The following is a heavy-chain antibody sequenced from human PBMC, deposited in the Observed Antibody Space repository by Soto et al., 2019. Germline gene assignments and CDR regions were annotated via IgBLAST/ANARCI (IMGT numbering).Heavy chain of an antibody. V-gene: IGHV1-69*04. CDR2: IIPILGIA. D-gene: IGHD4-17*01. Sequence: SVKVSCKASGGTFSSYTISWVRQAPGQGLEWMGRIIPILGIANYAQKFQGRVTITADKSTSTAYMELSSLRSEDTAVYYCAREHRRFGYGEYYGEFDYWGQGTLVTVSS. CDR1: GGTFSSYT. CDR3: AREHRRFGYGEYYGEFDY. J-gene: IGHJ4*02.